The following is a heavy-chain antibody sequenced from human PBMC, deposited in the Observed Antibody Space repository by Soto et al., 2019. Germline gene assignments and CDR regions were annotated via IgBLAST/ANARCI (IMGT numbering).Heavy chain of an antibody. CDR1: GYTFTGYY. CDR3: ARAPYCSAPYDSGMDV. V-gene: IGHV1-2*04. D-gene: IGHD2-15*01. Sequence: ASVKVSCKASGYTFTGYYMHWVRQAPGQGLEWMGWINPNSGGTNYAQKFQGWVTMTRDTSISTVYMELSRLRSDDTAVYYCARAPYCSAPYDSGMDVWGQGTTVTVSS. CDR2: INPNSGGT. J-gene: IGHJ6*02.